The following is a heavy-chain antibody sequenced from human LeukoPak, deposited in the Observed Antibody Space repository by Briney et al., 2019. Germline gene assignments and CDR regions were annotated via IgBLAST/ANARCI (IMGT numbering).Heavy chain of an antibody. J-gene: IGHJ4*02. CDR2: ISADNGNT. D-gene: IGHD5-12*01. CDR1: GFTFKNYG. V-gene: IGHV1-18*04. CDR3: ARDRRGYSAYDGEGFDY. Sequence: ASVKVSCKASGFTFKNYGFSWVRQAPGQGLQWMGWISADNGNTKYAQNLQGRVIMTTDRSTGTAYVELMGLRSDDTAVYYCARDRRGYSAYDGEGFDYWGQGTLVTVSS.